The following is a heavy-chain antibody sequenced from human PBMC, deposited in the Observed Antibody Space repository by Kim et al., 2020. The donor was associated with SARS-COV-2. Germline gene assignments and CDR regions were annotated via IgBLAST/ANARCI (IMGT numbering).Heavy chain of an antibody. D-gene: IGHD6-19*01. CDR3: AREDPSVAGSSAFDI. CDR1: GFTVSSNY. Sequence: GGSLRLSCAASGFTVSSNYMSWVRQAPGKGLEWVSVIYSGGSTYYADSVKGRFTISRDNSKNTLYLQMNSLRAEDTAVYYCAREDPSVAGSSAFDIWGQGTMVTVSS. J-gene: IGHJ3*02. CDR2: IYSGGST. V-gene: IGHV3-53*01.